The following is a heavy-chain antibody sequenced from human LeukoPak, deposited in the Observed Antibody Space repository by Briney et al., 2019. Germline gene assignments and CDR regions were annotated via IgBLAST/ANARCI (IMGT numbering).Heavy chain of an antibody. D-gene: IGHD3-10*01. V-gene: IGHV3-43*02. CDR2: ISGDGGST. CDR1: GFTFDDYA. CDR3: AKAMVPGAITTSYFYYMDV. J-gene: IGHJ6*03. Sequence: GGSLRLSCAASGFTFDDYAMHWVRQAPGKGLEWVSLISGDGGSTYYGDSVKGRFTVSRDNTKNSLYLQMNSLRTEDTALYYCAKAMVPGAITTSYFYYMDVWGKGTTVTVSS.